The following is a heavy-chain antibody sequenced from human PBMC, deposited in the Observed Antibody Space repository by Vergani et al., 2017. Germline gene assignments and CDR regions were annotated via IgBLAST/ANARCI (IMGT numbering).Heavy chain of an antibody. D-gene: IGHD3-22*01. V-gene: IGHV1-69*01. Sequence: QVLLVQSGAEVKKPGASVRVSCKTSGYTFTNYYIHWVRQAPGQGLEWMGGIIPIFGTANYAQKFQGRVTITADESTSTAYMELSSLRSEDTAVYYCARANHYYDSSGYAEFDYWGQGTLVTVSS. J-gene: IGHJ4*02. CDR1: GYTFTNYY. CDR3: ARANHYYDSSGYAEFDY. CDR2: IIPIFGTA.